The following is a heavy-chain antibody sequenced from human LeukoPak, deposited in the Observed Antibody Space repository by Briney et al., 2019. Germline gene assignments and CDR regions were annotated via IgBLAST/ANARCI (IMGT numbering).Heavy chain of an antibody. J-gene: IGHJ4*02. CDR1: GFTVSSNY. V-gene: IGHV3-53*01. CDR3: ARDIGARERYDSHLVNY. D-gene: IGHD3-16*01. CDR2: VYSGGST. Sequence: GGSLRLSCAASGFTVSSNYMSWVRQAPGKGLEWVSVVYSGGSTYYADSVRGRFTISRDNSKNTLYLQMNSLRAEDTAAYYCARDIGARERYDSHLVNYWGQGTLVTVSS.